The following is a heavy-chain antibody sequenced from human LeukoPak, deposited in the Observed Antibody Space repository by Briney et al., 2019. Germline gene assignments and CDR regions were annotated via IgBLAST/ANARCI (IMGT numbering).Heavy chain of an antibody. V-gene: IGHV3-23*01. CDR3: AKGEDWNYDNYYYMDV. J-gene: IGHJ6*03. CDR2: ISGSGGST. D-gene: IGHD1-7*01. Sequence: GGSLRLSCAASGFTFSSYAMSWVRQAPGKGLEWVSAISGSGGSTYYADSVKGRFTISRDNSKNTLYLQMNSLRAEDTAVYYCAKGEDWNYDNYYYMDVWGKGTTVTVSS. CDR1: GFTFSSYA.